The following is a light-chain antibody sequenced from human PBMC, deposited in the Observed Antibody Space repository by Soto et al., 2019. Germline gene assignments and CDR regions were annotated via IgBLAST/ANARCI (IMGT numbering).Light chain of an antibody. Sequence: DIQMTQSPSTLSASVGDRITITCRASQSISSWLSWYQQKPRKAPKLLIYYASNLESGVPSRFSVSGSGTEFTFTISGLQPDDVATYCCQQYNSYSIFTVGLGTKVDIK. J-gene: IGKJ3*01. V-gene: IGKV1-5*01. CDR3: QQYNSYSIFT. CDR1: QSISSW. CDR2: YAS.